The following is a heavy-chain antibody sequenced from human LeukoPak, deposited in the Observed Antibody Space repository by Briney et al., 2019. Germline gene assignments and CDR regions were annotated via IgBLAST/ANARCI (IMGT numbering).Heavy chain of an antibody. CDR2: IKQDGSDK. J-gene: IGHJ4*02. CDR3: ARDTVATTFDY. V-gene: IGHV3-7*04. D-gene: IGHD4-17*01. Sequence: GGSLRPSCAASGFTFSNYWMSWVRQAPGKGLEWVANIKQDGSDKYYVDSVKGRFTISRDNAKNSLYLQMNSLRAEDTAVYYCARDTVATTFDYWGQGTVVTVSS. CDR1: GFTFSNYW.